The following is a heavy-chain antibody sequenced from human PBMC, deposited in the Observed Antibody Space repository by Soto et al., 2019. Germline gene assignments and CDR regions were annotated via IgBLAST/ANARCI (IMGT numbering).Heavy chain of an antibody. V-gene: IGHV3-74*01. CDR3: ERDLGGNDY. J-gene: IGHJ4*02. CDR1: GVTLNNYL. Sequence: VVSLILSCAASGVTLNNYLIHWVREAPGKGLVWVSRINNDGSSTAYADPVKGRFTISRDNAKNTLYLQMNSLRAEDTAIYYCERDLGGNDYWGQGTLVTVSS. CDR2: INNDGSST. D-gene: IGHD3-16*01.